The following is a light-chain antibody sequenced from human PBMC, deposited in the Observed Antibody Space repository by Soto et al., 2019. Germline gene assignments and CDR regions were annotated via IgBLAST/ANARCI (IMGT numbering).Light chain of an antibody. CDR1: QSVSSNY. J-gene: IGKJ4*01. Sequence: EIVLTQSPGTLSLSPGERATLSCRASQSVSSNYLAWYQQKLGQAPRLLIYGASSRATGIPDRFSGSGCGTDFTLTISRLEPEDFAVYYCQQYGGSPLVTFGGGTKVEIK. CDR3: QQYGGSPLVT. CDR2: GAS. V-gene: IGKV3-20*01.